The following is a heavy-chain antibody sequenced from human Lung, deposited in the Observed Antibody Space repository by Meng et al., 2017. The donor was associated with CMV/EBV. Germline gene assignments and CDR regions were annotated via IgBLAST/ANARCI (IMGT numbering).Heavy chain of an antibody. Sequence: GGSLRLSYAASGFTFSSYGMHWVRQAPGKGLEWVAFIRYDGSNKYYADSVKGRFTISRDNSKNTLYLQMNSLRAGDTAVYYCSIYCSGGSCYSDAFDIWGQGXMVTVSS. D-gene: IGHD2-15*01. CDR1: GFTFSSYG. CDR3: SIYCSGGSCYSDAFDI. CDR2: IRYDGSNK. V-gene: IGHV3-30*02. J-gene: IGHJ3*02.